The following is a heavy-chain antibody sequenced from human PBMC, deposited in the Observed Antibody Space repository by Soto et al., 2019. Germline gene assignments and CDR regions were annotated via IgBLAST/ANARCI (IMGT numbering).Heavy chain of an antibody. Sequence: QVQLVQSGAEVKKPGSSVKVSCKASGGTFSSYALSWVRQAPGQGLEWMGGIIPSFGTANYAQKFQGRVTITADELASTGYLELSSLRSEDTAVYYCARNHGSLVPAATGGYFYYALDVWGQGTTVIVSS. CDR2: IIPSFGTA. J-gene: IGHJ6*02. CDR1: GGTFSSYA. V-gene: IGHV1-69*01. D-gene: IGHD2-2*01. CDR3: ARNHGSLVPAATGGYFYYALDV.